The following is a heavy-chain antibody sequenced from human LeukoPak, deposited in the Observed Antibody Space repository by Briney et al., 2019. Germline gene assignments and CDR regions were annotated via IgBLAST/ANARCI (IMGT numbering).Heavy chain of an antibody. CDR3: ARVVYGDSSKDFDY. D-gene: IGHD4-17*01. V-gene: IGHV4-34*01. J-gene: IGHJ4*02. Sequence: PSETLSLTCAVRGGSFSGYYWTWIRQPPGRGLEWIGEVNHGGTTNYNPSLKSRVIISTDTFKNQFSLNLNSVTAADTAVYYCARVVYGDSSKDFDYWGQGTLVTVSS. CDR2: VNHGGTT. CDR1: GGSFSGYY.